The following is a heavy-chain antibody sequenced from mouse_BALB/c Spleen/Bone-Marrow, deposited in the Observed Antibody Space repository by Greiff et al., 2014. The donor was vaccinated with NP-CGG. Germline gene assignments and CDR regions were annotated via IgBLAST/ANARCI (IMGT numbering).Heavy chain of an antibody. J-gene: IGHJ3*01. CDR3: ANWAY. CDR2: ISDGGSYT. CDR1: GFTFSDYY. V-gene: IGHV5-4*02. D-gene: IGHD4-1*01. Sequence: DVKLVESGGGLVKPGGSLKPSCAASGFTFSDYYMYWVRQTPEKRLEWVATISDGGSYTYYPDSVKGRFTISRDNAKNNLYLQMSSLKSEDTAMYYCANWAYWGQGTLVTVSA.